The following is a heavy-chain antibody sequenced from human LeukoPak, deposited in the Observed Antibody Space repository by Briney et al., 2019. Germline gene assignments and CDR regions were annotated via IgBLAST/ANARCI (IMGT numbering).Heavy chain of an antibody. Sequence: GGSLRLSCAASGFTFDDYAMHWVRQAPGKGLEWVSGISWNSGSIGYADSAKGRFTISRDNAKNSLYLQMNSLRAEDTALYYCAKDIGSWGQGTLVTVSS. J-gene: IGHJ5*01. CDR2: ISWNSGSI. V-gene: IGHV3-9*01. CDR3: AKDIGS. CDR1: GFTFDDYA.